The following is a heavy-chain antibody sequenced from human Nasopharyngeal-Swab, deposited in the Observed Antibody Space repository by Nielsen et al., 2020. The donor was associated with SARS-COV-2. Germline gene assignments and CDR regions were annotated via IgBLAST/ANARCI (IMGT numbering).Heavy chain of an antibody. V-gene: IGHV3-30*03. Sequence: GESLKISCAASGFTFSNYGMHWVRQAPGKGLEWVAVISYDGSNKYYADSVKGRFTISRDNSKNTLYLQMNSLRAEDTAVYYCARVVVATPYYYYYYGMDVWGQGTTVTVSS. J-gene: IGHJ6*02. CDR1: GFTFSNYG. D-gene: IGHD5-12*01. CDR3: ARVVVATPYYYYYYGMDV. CDR2: ISYDGSNK.